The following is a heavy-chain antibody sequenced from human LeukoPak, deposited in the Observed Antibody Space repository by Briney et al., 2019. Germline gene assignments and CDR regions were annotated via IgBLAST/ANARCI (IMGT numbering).Heavy chain of an antibody. Sequence: PGGSLRLSCAASGFTFSSYAMSWVRQAPGKGLEWVSAISGSGGSTYYADSVKGRFTISRDNSKNTLYLQMNSLRAEDTAVYYCARGGYFDWLLGYWGQGTLVAVSS. CDR3: ARGGYFDWLLGY. V-gene: IGHV3-23*01. D-gene: IGHD3-9*01. CDR2: ISGSGGST. CDR1: GFTFSSYA. J-gene: IGHJ4*02.